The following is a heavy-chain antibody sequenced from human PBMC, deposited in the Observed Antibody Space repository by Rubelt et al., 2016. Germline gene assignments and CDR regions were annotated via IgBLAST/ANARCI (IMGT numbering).Heavy chain of an antibody. Sequence: EVQLVQSGAEVKKPGESLRISCKGSGYNFTTYWISWVRQTPGKGLEWMGRIDPCDSYINYSPSFQGHVTISADRSISTAYLQWSSLKASDTAMYYCGRGNSWYPLWGQGTLVTVSS. V-gene: IGHV5-10-1*03. CDR1: GYNFTTYW. D-gene: IGHD6-13*01. CDR3: GRGNSWYPL. J-gene: IGHJ4*02. CDR2: IDPCDSYI.